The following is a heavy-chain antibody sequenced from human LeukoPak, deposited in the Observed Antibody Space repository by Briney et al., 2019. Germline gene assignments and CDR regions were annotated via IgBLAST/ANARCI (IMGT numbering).Heavy chain of an antibody. Sequence: GGSLRLSCAASGFTVSSNYMSWVRQAPGKGLEWVSVIYSGGSTYYADSVKGRFTISRDNAKNSLYLQMNSLRAEDTAVYYCARDGDYKLFDYWGQGTLVTVSS. CDR2: IYSGGST. J-gene: IGHJ4*02. D-gene: IGHD4-17*01. CDR1: GFTVSSNY. V-gene: IGHV3-53*01. CDR3: ARDGDYKLFDY.